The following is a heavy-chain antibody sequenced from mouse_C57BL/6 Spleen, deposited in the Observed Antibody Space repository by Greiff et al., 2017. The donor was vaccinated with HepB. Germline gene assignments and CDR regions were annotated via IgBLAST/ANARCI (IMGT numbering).Heavy chain of an antibody. Sequence: QVQLQQSGAELVMPGASVKLSCKASGYTFTSYWMHWVKQRPGQGLEWIGEIDPSDSYTNYNQKFKGKSTLTVDKSSSTAYMQLSSLTSEDSAVYYWARSPIYYDYGDYFDYWGQGTTLTVSS. CDR1: GYTFTSYW. V-gene: IGHV1-69*01. CDR2: IDPSDSYT. D-gene: IGHD2-4*01. CDR3: ARSPIYYDYGDYFDY. J-gene: IGHJ2*01.